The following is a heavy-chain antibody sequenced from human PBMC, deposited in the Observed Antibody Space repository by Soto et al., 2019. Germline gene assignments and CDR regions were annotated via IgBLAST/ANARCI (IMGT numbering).Heavy chain of an antibody. Sequence: PWGSLRLSCAASGFTFISYGMHWVRQAPGKGLEWVAVISYDGSNKYYADSVKGRFAISRDNSKNTLYLQMNSLRAEDTAVYYCAKEVMDSSGWFRQGRGYFDYWGQGTLVTVSS. CDR2: ISYDGSNK. D-gene: IGHD6-19*01. CDR3: AKEVMDSSGWFRQGRGYFDY. J-gene: IGHJ4*02. V-gene: IGHV3-30*18. CDR1: GFTFISYG.